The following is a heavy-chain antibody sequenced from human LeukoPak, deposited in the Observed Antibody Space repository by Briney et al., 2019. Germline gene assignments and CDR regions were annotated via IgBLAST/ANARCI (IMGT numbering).Heavy chain of an antibody. D-gene: IGHD3-10*01. CDR1: GGSISSSSYY. Sequence: PSETLSLTCTVSGGSISSSSYYWGWIRQPPGKGLEWIGSIYYSGSTYYNPSLKSRATISVDTSKNQFSLKLSSVTAADTAVYYCAREGNYGSAVDYWGQGTLVTVSS. J-gene: IGHJ4*02. V-gene: IGHV4-39*07. CDR2: IYYSGST. CDR3: AREGNYGSAVDY.